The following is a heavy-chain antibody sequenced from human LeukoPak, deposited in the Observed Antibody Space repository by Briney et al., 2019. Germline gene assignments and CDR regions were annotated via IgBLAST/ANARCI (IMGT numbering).Heavy chain of an antibody. CDR3: ARDGDLTPAVSFDY. CDR1: GFTFSTYE. Sequence: GGSLRLSCAASGFTFSTYEMNWVRQAPGKGLEWVSYISSSGSTIYYADSVEGRFTISRDNAKNSLYLQMNSLRAEDTAIYYCARDGDLTPAVSFDYWGQGTLVTVSS. CDR2: ISSSGSTI. D-gene: IGHD6-25*01. J-gene: IGHJ4*02. V-gene: IGHV3-48*03.